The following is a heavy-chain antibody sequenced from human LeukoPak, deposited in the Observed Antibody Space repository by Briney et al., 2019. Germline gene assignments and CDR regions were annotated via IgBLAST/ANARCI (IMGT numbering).Heavy chain of an antibody. Sequence: GGSLRLSCTASVSRVRQAPGRGLEWVGRSKAYGGTTEYAASVKGRFTISRDDSKSIAYLQMNSLKTEDTAVYYCARVIWGSGSDYWGQGTLVTVSS. CDR2: RSKAYGGTT. J-gene: IGHJ4*02. V-gene: IGHV3-49*04. CDR3: ARVIWGSGSDY. D-gene: IGHD3-10*01.